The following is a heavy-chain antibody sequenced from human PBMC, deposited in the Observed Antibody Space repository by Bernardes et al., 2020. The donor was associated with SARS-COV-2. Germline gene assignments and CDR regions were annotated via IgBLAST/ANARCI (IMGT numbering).Heavy chain of an antibody. D-gene: IGHD3-22*01. CDR2: IYFTGRT. Sequence: ANLSLTCTVSGDSITSNYWGWIRQPPGKGLEWIGDIYFTGRTNYNPSLKSRVTISVATSKKVFSLNLRSVAAADTAVYYCARGYAYYYDTTGNYPYVSFDVWGQGTTVTVSS. J-gene: IGHJ3*01. CDR1: GDSITSNY. CDR3: ARGYAYYYDTTGNYPYVSFDV. V-gene: IGHV4-59*01.